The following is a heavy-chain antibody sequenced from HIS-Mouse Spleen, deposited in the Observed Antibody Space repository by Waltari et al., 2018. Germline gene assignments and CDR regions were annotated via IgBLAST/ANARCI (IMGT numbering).Heavy chain of an antibody. CDR2: INPKSGGT. CDR1: GYTFTSYY. J-gene: IGHJ3*02. CDR3: ARGYSSSSDAFDI. V-gene: IGHV1-2*02. Sequence: QVQLVQSGAEVKKPGASVKVSCKASGYTFTSYYMHWVRQAPGQGLEWMGWINPKSGGTNRPQKFKGRGTMTRDTSISTAYMELSRLRSDDTAVYYCARGYSSSSDAFDIWGQGTMVTVSS. D-gene: IGHD6-6*01.